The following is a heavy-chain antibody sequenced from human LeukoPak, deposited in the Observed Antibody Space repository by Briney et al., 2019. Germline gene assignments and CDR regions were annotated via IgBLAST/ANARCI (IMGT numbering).Heavy chain of an antibody. V-gene: IGHV4-59*08. D-gene: IGHD1-26*01. Sequence: SETLSLTCTVSGGSISSYYWSWIRQPPGKGLDRIGYIYYSGSTSYNPSLKSRVTISLDTSKNQFSLKLSSVTAADTAVYYCAISRVGRYYFDYWGQGTLVTVSS. J-gene: IGHJ4*02. CDR3: AISRVGRYYFDY. CDR1: GGSISSYY. CDR2: IYYSGST.